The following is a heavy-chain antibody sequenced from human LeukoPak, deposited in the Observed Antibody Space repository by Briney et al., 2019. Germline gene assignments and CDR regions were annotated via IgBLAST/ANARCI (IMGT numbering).Heavy chain of an antibody. D-gene: IGHD2-8*01. CDR3: ARDHGCTNGVCYFDYYMDV. CDR2: INPNSGGT. Sequence: ASVKVSCKAAGYTFTGYYMHWVRQAAGQGLEWMGWINPNSGGTNYAQKFQGSVTMTRDTSISTAYMELSRLRSDDTAVYYCARDHGCTNGVCYFDYYMDVWGKGTTVTVSS. J-gene: IGHJ6*03. CDR1: GYTFTGYY. V-gene: IGHV1-2*02.